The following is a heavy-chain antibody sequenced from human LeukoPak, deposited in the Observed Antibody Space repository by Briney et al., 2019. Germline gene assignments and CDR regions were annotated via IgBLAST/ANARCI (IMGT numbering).Heavy chain of an antibody. V-gene: IGHV1-2*06. CDR2: INFNSGGT. CDR1: GYTFTDYY. J-gene: IGHJ4*02. CDR3: ARDLSAAVILSGLL. D-gene: IGHD3-16*02. Sequence: ASVKVSCKASGYTFTDYYMNWVRQAPGQGLEWMGRINFNSGGTNYAQKFQGRVTMTRDTSISTAYMELSRLRSDDAAVYYCARDLSAAVILSGLLWGQGTLVTVSS.